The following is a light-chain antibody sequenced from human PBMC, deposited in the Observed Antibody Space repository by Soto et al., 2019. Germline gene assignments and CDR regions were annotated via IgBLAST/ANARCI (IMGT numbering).Light chain of an antibody. Sequence: EIVLTQSPGTLSLSPGERATLSCRASQSVSSSYLAWYQQKPGQAPRLLIYGASSRATGIPDRFSGSGSGTDFTLTISRLEPEDFAVYYFQQYGRSPPFTFGPGTKVDIK. CDR3: QQYGRSPPFT. V-gene: IGKV3-20*01. CDR1: QSVSSSY. CDR2: GAS. J-gene: IGKJ3*01.